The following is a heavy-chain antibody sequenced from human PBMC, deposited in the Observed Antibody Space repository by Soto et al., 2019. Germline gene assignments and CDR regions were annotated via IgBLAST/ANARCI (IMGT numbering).Heavy chain of an antibody. V-gene: IGHV3-23*01. J-gene: IGHJ4*02. CDR1: GFTFSSYS. Sequence: EVQLLESGGGLVQPGGSLRLSCAASGFTFSSYSMNWVRQAPGKGLEWVSTISGSTGNTYYADSVKGRFTISRDNSKNPLYLQMNSLRAEDTAVYYCAEDLGELLFDYFDYWGQGTLVTVSS. CDR2: ISGSTGNT. D-gene: IGHD3-10*01. CDR3: AEDLGELLFDYFDY.